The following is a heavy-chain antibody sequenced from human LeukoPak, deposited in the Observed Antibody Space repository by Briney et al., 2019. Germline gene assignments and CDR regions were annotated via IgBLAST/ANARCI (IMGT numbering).Heavy chain of an antibody. J-gene: IGHJ4*02. CDR1: GGSISSGGYY. Sequence: SETLSLTCTVSGGSISSGGYYWSWIRQPPGKGLEWIGYIYHSGSTYYTPSLKSRVTISVDRSKNQFSLKLSSVTAADTAVYYCARRLGHIDYWGQGTLVTVSS. CDR2: IYHSGST. V-gene: IGHV4-30-2*01. CDR3: ARRLGHIDY. D-gene: IGHD7-27*01.